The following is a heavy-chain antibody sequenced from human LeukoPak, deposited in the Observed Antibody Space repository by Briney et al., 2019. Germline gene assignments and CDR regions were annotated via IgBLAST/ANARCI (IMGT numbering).Heavy chain of an antibody. V-gene: IGHV6-1*01. D-gene: IGHD2-15*01. CDR1: GDSVSNKDAA. J-gene: IGHJ4*02. CDR3: GRTVGYFDY. CDR2: TFYRSKWYN. Sequence: SQTLSLTCAISGDSVSNKDAAWNWIRESPSRSLEWLGRTFYRSKWYNDYAVSVKGRIIVSADTSKNQFSLHLNSVTPDDTAVYYCGRTVGYFDYWGQGILVTVSS.